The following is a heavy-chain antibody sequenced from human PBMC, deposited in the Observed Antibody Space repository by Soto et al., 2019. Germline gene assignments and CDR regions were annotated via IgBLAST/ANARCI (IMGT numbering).Heavy chain of an antibody. V-gene: IGHV3-48*01. J-gene: IGHJ4*02. CDR1: GFTFSSYS. Sequence: EVQLVESGGGLVQPGGSLRLSCAASGFTFSSYSMLWVRQPPGKGLECISYVDSGGGTIYQTDSVKGRFTISRDNAKNQLYLQIDSLRGEDTAVYYCARRTSGWYSDYWGLGTLVTVSS. CDR2: VDSGGGTI. CDR3: ARRTSGWYSDY. D-gene: IGHD6-19*01.